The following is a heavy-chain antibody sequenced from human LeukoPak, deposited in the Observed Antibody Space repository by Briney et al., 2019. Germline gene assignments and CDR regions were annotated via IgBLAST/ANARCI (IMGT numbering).Heavy chain of an antibody. CDR3: ARGGYYYDSSGYYYSPDY. CDR2: INSDGSST. CDR1: GFTFSSYW. V-gene: IGHV3-74*01. J-gene: IGHJ4*02. D-gene: IGHD3-22*01. Sequence: GGSLRLSCAASGFTFSSYWMYWVRQAPGKGLVWVSRINSDGSSTSYADSVKGRFTISRDNAKNTLYLQMNSLRAEDTAVYYCARGGYYYDSSGYYYSPDYWGQGTLVTVSP.